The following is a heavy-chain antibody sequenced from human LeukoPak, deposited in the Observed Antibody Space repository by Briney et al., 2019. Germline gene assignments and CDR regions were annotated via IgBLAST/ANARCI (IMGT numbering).Heavy chain of an antibody. D-gene: IGHD2-2*01. CDR1: GYTFTSYA. CDR3: ARVYCSTTSCQYYFDY. Sequence: ASVKVSCKASGYTFTSYAMHWVRQAPGQRLEWMGWINAGNGNTKYSQKFQGRVTITRDTSASTAYMELSSLRSEDTAVYYCARVYCSTTSCQYYFDYWGQGTLVTVSS. V-gene: IGHV1-3*01. J-gene: IGHJ4*02. CDR2: INAGNGNT.